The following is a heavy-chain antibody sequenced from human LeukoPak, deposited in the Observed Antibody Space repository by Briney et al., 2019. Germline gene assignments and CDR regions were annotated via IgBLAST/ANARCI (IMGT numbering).Heavy chain of an antibody. CDR2: ISSSSSTI. CDR3: ASPQGAAAIGVSFDY. CDR1: GLTFSSYS. Sequence: GGSLRLSXAASGLTFSSYSMNWVCQAPGKGLEWVSYISSSSSTIYYADSVKGRFTISRDNAKNSLYLQMNSLRAEDTAVYYCASPQGAAAIGVSFDYWGQGTLVTVSS. D-gene: IGHD2-2*01. J-gene: IGHJ4*02. V-gene: IGHV3-48*01.